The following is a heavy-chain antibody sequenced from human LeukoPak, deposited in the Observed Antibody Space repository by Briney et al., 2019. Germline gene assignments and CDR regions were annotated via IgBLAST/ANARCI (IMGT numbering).Heavy chain of an antibody. CDR3: ARGVSGYSYGSRFDY. V-gene: IGHV3-53*01. D-gene: IGHD5-18*01. CDR2: IYTGGST. Sequence: GGSLRLSCAASGFTFSDYYMSWVRQAPGKGLEWVSVIYTGGSTHYADSVKGRFTTSRDNSKNTLYLQMNSLRAEDTAVYYCARGVSGYSYGSRFDYWGQGTLVTVSS. J-gene: IGHJ4*02. CDR1: GFTFSDYY.